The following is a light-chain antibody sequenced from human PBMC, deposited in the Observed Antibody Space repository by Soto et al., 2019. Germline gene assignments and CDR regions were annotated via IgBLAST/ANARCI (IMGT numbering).Light chain of an antibody. V-gene: IGKV1-5*03. CDR3: QQYERYST. J-gene: IGKJ1*01. CDR1: QNIYTW. Sequence: DIQVTQSPSTLSASVGDRVTITCRASQNIYTWLAWYQQKPGIAPKLLIHKASTLESGVPSRFSGSGYGTEFTLTISGLQPEDSATYYCQQYERYSTFGQGTKVDNK. CDR2: KAS.